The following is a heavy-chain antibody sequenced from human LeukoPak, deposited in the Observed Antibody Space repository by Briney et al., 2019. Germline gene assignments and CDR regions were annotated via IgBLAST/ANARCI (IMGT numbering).Heavy chain of an antibody. J-gene: IGHJ4*02. CDR2: IYSGSNT. D-gene: IGHD4-23*01. CDR1: GFTVSSSY. Sequence: PGGSLRLSCVLSGFTVSSSYMAWVRQAPGKGLEWVSVIYSGSNTYYADSVKGRFTISRDNSENTVYLQMNSLRAEDTAVYYCARSLGGNPDYWGQGTLVNVSS. V-gene: IGHV3-53*01. CDR3: ARSLGGNPDY.